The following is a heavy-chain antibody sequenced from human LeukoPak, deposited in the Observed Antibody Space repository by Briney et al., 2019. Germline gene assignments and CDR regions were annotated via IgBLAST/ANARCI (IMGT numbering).Heavy chain of an antibody. CDR2: IYSGGST. CDR1: GFTVSSNY. CDR3: ARDMAAAGTEDY. J-gene: IGHJ4*02. V-gene: IGHV3-53*01. D-gene: IGHD6-13*01. Sequence: GGSLRPSCAASGFTVSSNYMSWVRQAPGKGLEWVSVIYSGGSTYYADSVKGRFTISRDNSKNTLYLQMNSLRAEDTAVYYCARDMAAAGTEDYWGQGTLVTVSS.